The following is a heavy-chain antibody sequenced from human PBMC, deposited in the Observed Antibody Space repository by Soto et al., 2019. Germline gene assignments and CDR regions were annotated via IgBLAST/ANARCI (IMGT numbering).Heavy chain of an antibody. V-gene: IGHV3-23*01. D-gene: IGHD3-22*01. CDR1: GFAFSSYV. CDR2: ITGSGGST. Sequence: GGSLRLSCVDSGFAFSSYVMSWVRQAPGRGLEWVSTITGSGGSTYYADSVKGRFTISRDNSKNTLYLQMNSLRAEDTAIYYCAKDAKYYNTSGLNWGQGTLVTVSS. J-gene: IGHJ4*02. CDR3: AKDAKYYNTSGLN.